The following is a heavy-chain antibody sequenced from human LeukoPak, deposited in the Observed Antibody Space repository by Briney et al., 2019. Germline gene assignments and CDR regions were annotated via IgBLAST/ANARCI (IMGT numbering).Heavy chain of an antibody. D-gene: IGHD1-26*01. CDR2: IYPDDSDT. Sequence: GESLKISCKVSEDTFINYWIGWVRQTPGKGLEWMGIIYPDDSDTTYNPAFRGQVTISADTSAATVHVQWSSLKASDSAMYYCARLSRVGSTTGAADYWGQGTLVTVSS. CDR3: ARLSRVGSTTGAADY. CDR1: EDTFINYW. V-gene: IGHV5-51*01. J-gene: IGHJ4*02.